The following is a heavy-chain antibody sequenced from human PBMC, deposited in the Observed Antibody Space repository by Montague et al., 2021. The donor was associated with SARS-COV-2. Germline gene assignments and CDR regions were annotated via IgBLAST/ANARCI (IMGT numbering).Heavy chain of an antibody. CDR1: GGSISSINW. Sequence: SETLSLTCVVSGGSISSINWWSWVRQPPGKGLEWIGEIYHSGSTNYNPSLKSRVIISVDKSKNQFSLKLSSVTAADTAVYYCARTGYSSGWHSFDYWGQGTVVTVSS. CDR2: IYHSGST. J-gene: IGHJ4*02. D-gene: IGHD6-19*01. CDR3: ARTGYSSGWHSFDY. V-gene: IGHV4-4*02.